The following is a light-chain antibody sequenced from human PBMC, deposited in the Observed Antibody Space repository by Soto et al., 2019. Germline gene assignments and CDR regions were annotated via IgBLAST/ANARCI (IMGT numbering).Light chain of an antibody. CDR2: GNS. CDR3: QSYDSSLSGWV. V-gene: IGLV1-40*01. J-gene: IGLJ3*02. Sequence: QSVLTQPPSVSGAPGQRVTISCTGSSSNIGASSDVHWYQQLPGTAPKLLIYGNSNRPSGVPDRFSGSKSGTSASLAITGXXXXXXXXXXXQSYDSSLSGWVFGGGTKLTVL. CDR1: SSNIGASSD.